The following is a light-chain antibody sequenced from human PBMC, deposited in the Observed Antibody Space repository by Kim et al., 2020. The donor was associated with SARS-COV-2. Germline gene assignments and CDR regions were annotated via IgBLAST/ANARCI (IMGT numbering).Light chain of an antibody. J-gene: IGLJ3*02. CDR3: SSYTSSSTLV. CDR1: SSDIGGYNF. V-gene: IGLV2-14*03. CDR2: GVS. Sequence: QSALTQPASVSGSPGQSITISCTGTSSDIGGYNFVSWYQQHPDKAPKLMIFGVSNRPSGVSSRFSGSKSGNTASLAISDLQAEDEADYYCSSYTSSSTLVFGGGTQLTVL.